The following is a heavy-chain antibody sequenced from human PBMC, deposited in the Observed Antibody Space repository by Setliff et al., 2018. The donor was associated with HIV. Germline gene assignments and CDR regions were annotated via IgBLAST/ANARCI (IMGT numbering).Heavy chain of an antibody. CDR2: IFAFLNIP. Sequence: SVKVSCKTSGVTFNTYAFSWVRQAPGQGLEWMGDIFAFLNIPNYAQKFQGRVTITADKPTSTAYMELSSLRSEDTAVYYCARDLRETYYYDSSGYLDAFDIWGQGTMVTVSS. CDR3: ARDLRETYYYDSSGYLDAFDI. CDR1: GVTFNTYA. J-gene: IGHJ3*02. V-gene: IGHV1-69*10. D-gene: IGHD3-22*01.